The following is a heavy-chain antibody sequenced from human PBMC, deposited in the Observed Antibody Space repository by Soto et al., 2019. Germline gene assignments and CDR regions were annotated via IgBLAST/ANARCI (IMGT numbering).Heavy chain of an antibody. CDR2: IYHSGNT. V-gene: IGHV4-38-2*02. J-gene: IGHJ6*02. Sequence: SETLSLTCAVSGYSITGGYYWGWIRQPPGKGLEWIGSIYHSGNTYYNPSLKSRVTISVDTSKNQFPLRLSSVTAADTAVYYCAREGGTYCSGGSCYSDYYYYAMDVWGQGTTVTVSS. D-gene: IGHD2-15*01. CDR1: GYSITGGYY. CDR3: AREGGTYCSGGSCYSDYYYYAMDV.